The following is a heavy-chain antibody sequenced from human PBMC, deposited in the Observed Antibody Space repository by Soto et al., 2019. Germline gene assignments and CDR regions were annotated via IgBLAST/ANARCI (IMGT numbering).Heavy chain of an antibody. CDR1: GGSISSYY. CDR3: AREVVYSGYFDY. D-gene: IGHD2-15*01. J-gene: IGHJ4*02. V-gene: IGHV4-59*01. Sequence: SEPLSLTCTVSGGSISSYYWSWVRQPPGKGLEWIGYIYYKGNTNYSPSLQSRVTISVDTSKNQFSLTLSSVTAADTAVYYCAREVVYSGYFDYWGQGDLVASPQ. CDR2: IYYKGNT.